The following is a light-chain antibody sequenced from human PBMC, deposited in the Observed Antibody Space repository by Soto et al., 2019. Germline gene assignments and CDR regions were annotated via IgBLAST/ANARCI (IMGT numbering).Light chain of an antibody. V-gene: IGKV1-9*01. CDR1: QGSNSH. J-gene: IGKJ4*01. Sequence: FLSESVGERVTIICRGSQGSNSHLAWYQQGPGKAPKLLIYAASTLQSGVPSRFSGSASGTEFTLTISSLQPEDFATYYCQQVGGYPLNFGGGTKVDIK. CDR2: AAS. CDR3: QQVGGYPLN.